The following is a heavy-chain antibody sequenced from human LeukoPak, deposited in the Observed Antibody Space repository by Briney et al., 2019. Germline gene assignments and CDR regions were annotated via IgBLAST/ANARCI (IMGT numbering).Heavy chain of an antibody. J-gene: IGHJ4*02. Sequence: SETLSLTCTVSGGSISSYYWSWIRQPPGKGLEWIGYIYYSGSTNYNPSLKSRVTISVDTSKNQFSLKLSSVTAADTAVYYCARDQRYYYDSSGYLYYFDYWGQGTLVTVSS. V-gene: IGHV4-59*12. D-gene: IGHD3-22*01. CDR1: GGSISSYY. CDR2: IYYSGST. CDR3: ARDQRYYYDSSGYLYYFDY.